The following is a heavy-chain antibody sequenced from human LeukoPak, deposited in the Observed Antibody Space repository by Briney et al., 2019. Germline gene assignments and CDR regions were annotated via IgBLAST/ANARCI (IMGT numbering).Heavy chain of an antibody. CDR2: ISSSSSYI. J-gene: IGHJ5*02. Sequence: GGSLRLSCAASGFTFSSYSMNWVRQAPGKGLEWVSSISSSSSYIYYADSVKGRFTISRDNAKNSLYLQMNSLRAEDTAVYYCARGYHITMIDSNWFDPWGQGTLVTVSS. D-gene: IGHD3-22*01. CDR1: GFTFSSYS. CDR3: ARGYHITMIDSNWFDP. V-gene: IGHV3-21*01.